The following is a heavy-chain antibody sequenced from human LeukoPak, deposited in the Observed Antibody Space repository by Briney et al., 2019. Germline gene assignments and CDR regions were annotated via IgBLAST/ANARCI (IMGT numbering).Heavy chain of an antibody. CDR3: ARDWGIQLWFEY. D-gene: IGHD5-18*01. CDR2: IYSGGST. CDR1: GFTVSSNY. Sequence: GGSLRLSCAASGFTVSSNYMSWVRQAPGKGLEWVSVIYSGGSTYYADSVKGRFTISRDNSKNTLYLQMNSLRAEDTAVYYCARDWGIQLWFEYGGQGTLVTVSS. J-gene: IGHJ4*02. V-gene: IGHV3-66*01.